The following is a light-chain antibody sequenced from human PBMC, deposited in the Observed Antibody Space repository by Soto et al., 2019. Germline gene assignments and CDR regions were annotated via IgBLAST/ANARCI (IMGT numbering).Light chain of an antibody. Sequence: DIQMTQSPSSLSASVGDTVTITFRASHTIDNYLSWYQQKPGKAPKLLIYAASNLQRGVPSRFSGSGSGTDFTLTIDSLQPDDFAIYYCQQCFSIPPTFGHGTKVDIK. V-gene: IGKV1-39*01. CDR2: AAS. CDR1: HTIDNY. J-gene: IGKJ1*01. CDR3: QQCFSIPPT.